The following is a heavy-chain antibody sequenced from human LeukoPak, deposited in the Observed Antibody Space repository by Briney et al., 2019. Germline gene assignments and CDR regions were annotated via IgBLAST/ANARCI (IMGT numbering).Heavy chain of an antibody. CDR2: IKSDGSKI. D-gene: IGHD3-22*01. Sequence: TGGSLRLSCAASGFTFSSYWMHWVRQAPGKGLVWVSRIKSDGSKITYADSVKGRFTISRDNAKNSLYLQMNSLRAEDTAVYYCARRFYSDGSGYRHFDYWGQGTLVTVSS. V-gene: IGHV3-74*01. CDR1: GFTFSSYW. J-gene: IGHJ4*02. CDR3: ARRFYSDGSGYRHFDY.